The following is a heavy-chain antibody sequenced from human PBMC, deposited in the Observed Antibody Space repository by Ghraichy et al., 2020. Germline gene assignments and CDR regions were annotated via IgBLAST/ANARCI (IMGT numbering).Heavy chain of an antibody. D-gene: IGHD3-22*01. Sequence: GVLRLSCAASGFPFSENAMSWVRQAPGKGLEWVSDISGSVGTTFYANSVKCRFTISRDSSRNTLYLHMNSLGGEDTAVYFCAKWIDYYDDSGYYSAGAFDIWGQGTMVTVSS. V-gene: IGHV3-23*01. CDR3: AKWIDYYDDSGYYSAGAFDI. CDR1: GFPFSENA. J-gene: IGHJ3*02. CDR2: ISGSVGTT.